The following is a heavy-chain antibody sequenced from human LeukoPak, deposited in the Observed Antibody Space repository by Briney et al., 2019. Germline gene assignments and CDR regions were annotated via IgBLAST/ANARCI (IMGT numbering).Heavy chain of an antibody. Sequence: ASVKVSCKTSGYTFTDYYIHWVRKAPGQGLEWMGWINTKTGRTSFARTFQGSVTMTRDPSITTVYLDMAWLTSDDTAIYFCARADFIDPGPYVIAPWGQGTLVTVSS. J-gene: IGHJ5*02. V-gene: IGHV1-2*02. D-gene: IGHD3-3*01. CDR1: GYTFTDYY. CDR3: ARADFIDPGPYVIAP. CDR2: INTKTGRT.